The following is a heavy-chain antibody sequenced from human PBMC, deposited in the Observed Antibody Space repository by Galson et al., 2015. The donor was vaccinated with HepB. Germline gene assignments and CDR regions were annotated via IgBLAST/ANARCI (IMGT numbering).Heavy chain of an antibody. V-gene: IGHV3-33*08. Sequence: SLRLSCAASGFTFSSYGMHWVRQAPGKGLEWVAVIWYDGSNKYYADSVKGRFTISRDNSKNTLYLQVNSLRAEDTAVYYCARDFTTDIVATFGAFDIWGQGTMVTVSS. CDR1: GFTFSSYG. CDR3: ARDFTTDIVATFGAFDI. J-gene: IGHJ3*02. CDR2: IWYDGSNK. D-gene: IGHD5-12*01.